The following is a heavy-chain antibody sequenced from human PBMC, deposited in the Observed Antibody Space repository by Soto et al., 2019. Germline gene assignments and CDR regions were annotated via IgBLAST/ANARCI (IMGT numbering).Heavy chain of an antibody. D-gene: IGHD3-3*01. CDR3: ARGPPGGRITIFDPDEHTNY. CDR1: GFTFSSYW. J-gene: IGHJ4*02. V-gene: IGHV3-74*01. CDR2: INSDGSST. Sequence: GGSLRLSCAASGFTFSSYWMHWVRQAPGKGLVWVSRINSDGSSTSYADSVKGRFTISRDNAKNTLYLQMNSLRAEDTAVYYCARGPPGGRITIFDPDEHTNYWGQGTLVTVSS.